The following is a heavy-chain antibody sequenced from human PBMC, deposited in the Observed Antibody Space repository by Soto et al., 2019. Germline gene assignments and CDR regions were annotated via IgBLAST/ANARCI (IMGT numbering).Heavy chain of an antibody. CDR1: GFTFSSYS. D-gene: IGHD5-18*01. J-gene: IGHJ4*02. V-gene: IGHV3-48*02. CDR3: AREVRDTAVADFDY. CDR2: ISSSISTM. Sequence: PGGSLRLSCAATGFTFSSYSMNWVRQAPGKGLEWLSYISSSISTMHYADYVKGRFTISRDNAKNSLYLQINSLRDEDTAVYYCAREVRDTAVADFDYWGQGTLVTVSS.